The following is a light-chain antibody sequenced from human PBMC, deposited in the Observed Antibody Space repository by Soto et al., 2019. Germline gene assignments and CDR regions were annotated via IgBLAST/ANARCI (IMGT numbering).Light chain of an antibody. CDR1: QSVSSN. J-gene: IGKJ4*01. V-gene: IGKV3-15*01. Sequence: EIVMTQSPATLSVSPAERATLSCRASQSVSSNLAWYQQKPGQAPRLLIYGASTRATGIPARFSGSGSGSEFTLTISGLQSEDFAVYYCQQYNRWPLSFGGGTKVDIK. CDR2: GAS. CDR3: QQYNRWPLS.